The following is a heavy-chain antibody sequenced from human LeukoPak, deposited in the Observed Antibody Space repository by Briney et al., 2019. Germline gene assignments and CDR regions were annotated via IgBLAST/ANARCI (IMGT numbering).Heavy chain of an antibody. CDR3: VSHPFTKRGWFDY. CDR2: IYYSGSP. V-gene: IGHV4-39*02. D-gene: IGHD2-8*01. CDR1: GGSISSGDYY. J-gene: IGHJ4*02. Sequence: PSETLSLTCTVSGGSISSGDYYWSWIRQPPGKGLEWIGSIYYSGSPYYNPSLESRVTISVDTSKNHFSLKMTSVTAADTSIFYCVSHPFTKRGWFDYWGQGILVAVSS.